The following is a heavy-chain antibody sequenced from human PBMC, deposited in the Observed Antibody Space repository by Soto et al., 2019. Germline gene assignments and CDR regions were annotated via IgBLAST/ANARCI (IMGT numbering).Heavy chain of an antibody. CDR1: GYTFTSYA. Sequence: QVQLVQSGAEVKKPGASVKVSCKASGYTFTSYAIHWVRQAPGQRLEWMGWTNAGNGNTKYSQKFQGRVTITRDTXANTAYMELSSLTSEDTAVYYCARASSTSSNWFDPWGQGTLVAVSS. CDR2: TNAGNGNT. CDR3: ARASSTSSNWFDP. J-gene: IGHJ5*02. V-gene: IGHV1-3*01. D-gene: IGHD2-2*01.